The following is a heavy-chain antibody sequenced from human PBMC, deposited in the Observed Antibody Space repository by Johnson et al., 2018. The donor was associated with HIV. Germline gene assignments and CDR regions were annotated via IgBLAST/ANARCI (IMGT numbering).Heavy chain of an antibody. Sequence: QVQLVESGGGVVQPGRSLRLSCAASGFTFSSYAMHWVRQAPGKGLEWVSFIRFDGSNKYYADSVKGRFTISRDNSKNTLYLQMNSLGAEDTAVYYCAKEGSTVIWGQGTMVTVSS. D-gene: IGHD4-11*01. CDR1: GFTFSSYA. J-gene: IGHJ3*01. V-gene: IGHV3-30*02. CDR3: AKEGSTVI. CDR2: IRFDGSNK.